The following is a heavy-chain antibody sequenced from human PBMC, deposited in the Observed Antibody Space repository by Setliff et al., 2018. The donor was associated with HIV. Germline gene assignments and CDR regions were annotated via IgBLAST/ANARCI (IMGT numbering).Heavy chain of an antibody. V-gene: IGHV3-49*04. CDR1: GFSFGDFA. CDR2: IRTKAHGGTT. D-gene: IGHD1-26*01. J-gene: IGHJ2*01. Sequence: GESLKISCTASGFSFGDFALNWVRQAPGKGLEWIGFIRTKAHGGTTEYAASVRGRFTISRDDSESIAYLQMNSLNTEDTAMYYCTRDSGTESGSPRWYFALWGRGTLVTVSS. CDR3: TRDSGTESGSPRWYFAL.